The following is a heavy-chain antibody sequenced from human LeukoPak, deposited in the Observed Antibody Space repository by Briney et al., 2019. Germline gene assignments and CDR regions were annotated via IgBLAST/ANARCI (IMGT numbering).Heavy chain of an antibody. CDR3: AKASPQSGSYFDY. J-gene: IGHJ4*02. V-gene: IGHV3-30*18. Sequence: GGSLRLSCAASGFTFSSYGMHWVRQAPGKGLEWVAVISYDGSNKYYADSVKGRFTISRDNSKNTLYLQMNSLRAEDTAVYYCAKASPQSGSYFDYWGQGTLVTVSS. CDR2: ISYDGSNK. D-gene: IGHD1-26*01. CDR1: GFTFSSYG.